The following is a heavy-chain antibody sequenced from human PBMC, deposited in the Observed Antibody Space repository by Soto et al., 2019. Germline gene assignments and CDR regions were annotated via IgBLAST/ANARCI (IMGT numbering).Heavy chain of an antibody. D-gene: IGHD1-26*01. CDR2: ISYSGST. J-gene: IGHJ3*02. V-gene: IGHV4-59*08. CDR3: ARRWGYAFDM. Sequence: SETLSLTCTVSGGSISSFYWSWIRQPPGKGLEWIGYISYSGSTNYNPSLQSRVTISVDTSKKQFSLKLSSVTAADTAVYYCARRWGYAFDMWGQGTMVTVSS. CDR1: GGSISSFY.